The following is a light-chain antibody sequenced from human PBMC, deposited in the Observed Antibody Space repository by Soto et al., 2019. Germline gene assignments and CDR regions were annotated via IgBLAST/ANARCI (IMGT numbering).Light chain of an antibody. Sequence: DIQMTQSPSSLSASVGDRVTITCRASQSISSYLNWYQQKQGKAPKLLIYAASSLQSGVPSRFSGSGSGTDFTLTISSLQPEDFATYYCQQSYSTPVTFGQGTKVDIK. CDR3: QQSYSTPVT. CDR2: AAS. CDR1: QSISSY. J-gene: IGKJ2*01. V-gene: IGKV1-39*01.